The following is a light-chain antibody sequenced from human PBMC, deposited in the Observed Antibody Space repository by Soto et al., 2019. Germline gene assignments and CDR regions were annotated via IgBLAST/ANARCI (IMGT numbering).Light chain of an antibody. V-gene: IGKV3D-20*02. Sequence: ENVLTQSPGTLSLSPGERATLSCRASQSVSSNFLAWYQQKPGQAPRLLIYGASTRATGIPDRFSGSGSGTDSTLTISGLEPEDFALYYCQQRSNWPPEFTFGQGTKLEIK. J-gene: IGKJ2*01. CDR1: QSVSSNF. CDR2: GAS. CDR3: QQRSNWPPEFT.